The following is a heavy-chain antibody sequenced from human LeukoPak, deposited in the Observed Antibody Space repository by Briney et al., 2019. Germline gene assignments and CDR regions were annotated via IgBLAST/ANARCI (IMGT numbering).Heavy chain of an antibody. CDR3: ARGKNGRWLTTTNGY. J-gene: IGHJ4*02. CDR2: MNPNSGNT. Sequence: LWASVKVSCKASGYTFTSYDINWVRQATGQGLEWMGWMNPNSGNTGYAQKFQGRVTMTRNTSISTAYMELSSLRSEDTAVYYCARGKNGRWLTTTNGYWGQGTLVTVSS. D-gene: IGHD5-24*01. V-gene: IGHV1-8*01. CDR1: GYTFTSYD.